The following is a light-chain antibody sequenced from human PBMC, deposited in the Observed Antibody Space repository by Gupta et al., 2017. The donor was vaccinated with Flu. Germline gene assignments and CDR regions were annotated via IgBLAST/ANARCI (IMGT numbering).Light chain of an antibody. CDR1: RSVSSY. V-gene: IGKV3-11*01. CDR3: QQRRDGPLT. J-gene: IGKJ4*01. Sequence: GERATLSCRATRSVSSYLAWYQQKPGQAPRLLIYDTSKRATGVPARFSRSGSGTDFPLTVSSLEPEDFAVYYCQQRRDGPLTFGGGTKVE. CDR2: DTS.